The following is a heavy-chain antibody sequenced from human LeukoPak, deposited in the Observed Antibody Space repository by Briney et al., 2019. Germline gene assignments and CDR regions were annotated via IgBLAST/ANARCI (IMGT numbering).Heavy chain of an antibody. CDR3: ARGKYCSGGECYSVRTSYDGFDS. J-gene: IGHJ5*01. CDR2: IIPMRNLA. CDR1: GGDFNSHI. V-gene: IGHV1-69*02. D-gene: IGHD2-15*01. Sequence: SVKVSCKASGGDFNSHIINWVRQAPGQGLEWMGRIIPMRNLANYAHKFQGRVIITADESRRTAYMEMSRLTPDDTAVYYCARGKYCSGGECYSVRTSYDGFDSWGQGTVVSVSS.